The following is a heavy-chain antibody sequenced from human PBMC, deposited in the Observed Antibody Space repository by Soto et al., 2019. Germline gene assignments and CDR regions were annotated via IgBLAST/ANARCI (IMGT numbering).Heavy chain of an antibody. CDR2: ISSSGTIR. J-gene: IGHJ5*02. CDR1: GFTFSSYE. CDR3: AREGSLMLGWFDP. D-gene: IGHD2-8*01. Sequence: PVGSLRLSCAASGFTFSSYEMNWVRQAPGKGLEWVSYISSSGTIRYYADSVKGRFTISRDNAKNSLYLQMNSLRAEDTAVYYCAREGSLMLGWFDPWGQGTLVTVSS. V-gene: IGHV3-48*03.